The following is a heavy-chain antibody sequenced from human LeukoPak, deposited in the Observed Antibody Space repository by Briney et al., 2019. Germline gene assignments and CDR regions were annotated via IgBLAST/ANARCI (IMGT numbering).Heavy chain of an antibody. Sequence: SGPTLVKPTQTLTLTCTFSGFSLSTSGVGVGWIRQPPGKALEWLALIYWNDDKRYSPSLKSRLTITKDTSKNQVVLTMTNMDPVDTATYYCAHSSYYDSSGYYFCAFDIWGQGTMVIVSS. J-gene: IGHJ3*02. V-gene: IGHV2-5*01. D-gene: IGHD3-22*01. CDR2: IYWNDDK. CDR3: AHSSYYDSSGYYFCAFDI. CDR1: GFSLSTSGVG.